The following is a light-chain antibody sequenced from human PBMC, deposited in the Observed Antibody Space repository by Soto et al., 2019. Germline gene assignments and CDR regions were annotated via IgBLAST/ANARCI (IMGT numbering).Light chain of an antibody. J-gene: IGKJ2*01. CDR3: QLYGSSHT. Sequence: EIVLTPSPGTLSLSPGERATLSCRASQSVSSSFLAWYQQKPGQAPGLLIYDASSSATGIPDRFSGSGSGTDFTLTISRLEPEDFAVYYCQLYGSSHTFGQGTRLEIK. V-gene: IGKV3-20*01. CDR2: DAS. CDR1: QSVSSSF.